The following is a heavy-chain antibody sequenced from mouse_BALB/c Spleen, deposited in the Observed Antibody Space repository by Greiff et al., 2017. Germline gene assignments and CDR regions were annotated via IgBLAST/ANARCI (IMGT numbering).Heavy chain of an antibody. V-gene: IGHV2-9*02. CDR2: IWAGGST. CDR3: ARGYYGPYYYAMDY. Sequence: QVQLKESGPGLVAPSQSLSITCTVSGFSLTSYGVHWVRQPPGKGLEWLGVIWAGGSTNYNSALMSRLSISKDNSKSQVFLKMNSLQTDDTAMYYCARGYYGPYYYAMDYWGQGTSVTVSS. D-gene: IGHD1-2*01. CDR1: GFSLTSYG. J-gene: IGHJ4*01.